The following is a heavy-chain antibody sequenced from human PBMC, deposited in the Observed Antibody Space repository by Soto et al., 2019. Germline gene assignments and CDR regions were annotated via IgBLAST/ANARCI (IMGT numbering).Heavy chain of an antibody. J-gene: IGHJ6*03. CDR3: ARDLGEWVKGLASYYYYMDV. Sequence: GASVKVSCKASGYTFTSYYMHWVRQAPGQGLEWMGIINPSGGSTSYAQKFQGRVTMTRDTSKNTLYLQMNSLRVEDTGVYYCARDLGEWVKGLASYYYYMDVWGKGTTVTVSS. CDR2: INPSGGST. V-gene: IGHV1-46*01. CDR1: GYTFTSYY. D-gene: IGHD3-16*01.